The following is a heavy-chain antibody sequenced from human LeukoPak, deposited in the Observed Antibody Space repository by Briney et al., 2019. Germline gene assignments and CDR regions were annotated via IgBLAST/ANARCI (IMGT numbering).Heavy chain of an antibody. V-gene: IGHV4-61*02. CDR3: ASSDYYDSSGYYYDGPSFDY. CDR2: IYTSGST. J-gene: IGHJ4*02. D-gene: IGHD3-22*01. Sequence: SETLSLTCTVSGGSISSGSYYWSWIRQPAGKGLEWIGRIYTSGSTNYNPSLKSRVTISVDTSKNQFSLKLSSVTAADTAVYYCASSDYYDSSGYYYDGPSFDYWGQGTLVTVSS. CDR1: GGSISSGSYY.